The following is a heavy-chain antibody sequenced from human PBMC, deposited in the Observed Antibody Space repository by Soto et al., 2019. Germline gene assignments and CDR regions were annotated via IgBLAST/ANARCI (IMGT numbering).Heavy chain of an antibody. CDR2: ITNTGLTT. V-gene: IGHV3-23*01. CDR3: AKGFDYGDTKHIDH. J-gene: IGHJ4*02. D-gene: IGHD4-17*01. Sequence: SGGSLRLSCAASGFGFSTHALTWVRQAPGKGLEWLSSITNTGLTTHYADSVKGRFTISRENSRNTLHLQMNNLRVDDTAIYYYAKGFDYGDTKHIDHWGQGTLVTVSS. CDR1: GFGFSTHA.